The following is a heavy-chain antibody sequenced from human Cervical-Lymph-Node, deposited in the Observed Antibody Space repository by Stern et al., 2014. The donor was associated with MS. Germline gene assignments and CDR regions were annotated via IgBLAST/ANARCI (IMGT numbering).Heavy chain of an antibody. V-gene: IGHV4-59*01. CDR1: GASITSYY. CDR3: ARATDL. J-gene: IGHJ5*02. Sequence: VQLLESGPGLLRPSETLSLTCTVSGASITSYYWSWIRQPPGKGLEWIGYIYYSGTTNYNASLKGRVALSIDPSKTQFSLRLSSVTAADTAVYYCARATDLWGQGTLVTVSS. CDR2: IYYSGTT.